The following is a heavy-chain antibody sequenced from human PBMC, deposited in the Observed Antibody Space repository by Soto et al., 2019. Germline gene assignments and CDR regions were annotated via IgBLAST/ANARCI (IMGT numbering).Heavy chain of an antibody. J-gene: IGHJ6*02. Sequence: GALRRSCSASGFTFSSYAMHWVRQAPGKGLEWVAVISYDGSNKYYADSVKGRFTISRDNSKNTLYLQMNSLRAEDTAVYYCARDRLNIVVVPAATDYYYYGMDVWGQGTTVTVSS. D-gene: IGHD2-2*01. CDR2: ISYDGSNK. CDR1: GFTFSSYA. V-gene: IGHV3-30-3*01. CDR3: ARDRLNIVVVPAATDYYYYGMDV.